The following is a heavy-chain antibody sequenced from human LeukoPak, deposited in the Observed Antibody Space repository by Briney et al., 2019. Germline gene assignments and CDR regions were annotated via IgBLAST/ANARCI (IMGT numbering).Heavy chain of an antibody. V-gene: IGHV4-39*07. CDR3: ARDLYSSSWYGYGMDV. Sequence: SETLSLTCTVSGGSISSSSYYWGWIRQPPGKGLEWIGSIYYTGSTHYNPSLKSRVTISVDTSKNQFSLKLSSVTAADTAVYYCARDLYSSSWYGYGMDVWGQGTTVTVSS. J-gene: IGHJ6*02. CDR1: GGSISSSSYY. CDR2: IYYTGST. D-gene: IGHD6-13*01.